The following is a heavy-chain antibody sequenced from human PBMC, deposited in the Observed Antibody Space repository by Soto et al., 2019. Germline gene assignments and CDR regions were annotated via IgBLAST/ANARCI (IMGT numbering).Heavy chain of an antibody. CDR3: ARHPQVPRSYYYYCMDV. V-gene: IGHV1-18*01. J-gene: IGHJ6*02. Sequence: QVQLVQSGAEVKKPGASVMVSCKASGYTFTSYGISWVRQAPGQGLEWMGWISADNGNKNYAQKFQGRLTMTTDTSTSTDYMELRSLRSDDTAVYYCARHPQVPRSYYYYCMDVWGQGTTVTVSS. CDR1: GYTFTSYG. D-gene: IGHD3-10*01. CDR2: ISADNGNK.